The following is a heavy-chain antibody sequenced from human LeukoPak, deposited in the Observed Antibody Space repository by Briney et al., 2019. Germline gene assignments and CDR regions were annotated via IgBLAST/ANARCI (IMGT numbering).Heavy chain of an antibody. CDR3: VPDIRGSGNYGWFDS. J-gene: IGHJ5*01. CDR2: VSVSGGTT. CDR1: GCTFSSYA. V-gene: IGHV3-23*01. Sequence: AGGSLRLSCAASGCTFSSYAMSWFGQAPGKGLEWVAAVSVSGGTTYYADSVKGRFTISRDNSDNTLYLQMDSLRVEDTAVYSCVPDIRGSGNYGWFDSWGQGTLVTVSS. D-gene: IGHD3-10*01.